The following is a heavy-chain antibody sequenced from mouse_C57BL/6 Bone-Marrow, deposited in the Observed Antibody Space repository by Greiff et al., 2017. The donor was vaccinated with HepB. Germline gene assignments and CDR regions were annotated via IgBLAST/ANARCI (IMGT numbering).Heavy chain of an antibody. J-gene: IGHJ2*01. CDR2: INPSNGGT. D-gene: IGHD2-13*01. V-gene: IGHV1-53*01. CDR1: GYTFTSYW. Sequence: QVQLQQPGTELVKPGASVKLSCKASGYTFTSYWMHWVKQRPGQGLEWIGNINPSNGGTNYNEKFKGKATFTADTSSNTAYMQLSSLTTEDSAIYYCARDYSLYFDYWGQGTTLTVSS. CDR3: ARDYSLYFDY.